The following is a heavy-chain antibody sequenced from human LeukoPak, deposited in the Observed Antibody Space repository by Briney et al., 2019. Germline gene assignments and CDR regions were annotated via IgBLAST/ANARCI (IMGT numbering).Heavy chain of an antibody. Sequence: EASVKVSCKVSGYTFTELSMHWVRQAPGKGLEWMGGFDPEDGETINAQKFQGRVTMTEDTSTDTAYMELSSLRSEDTAVYYCATDGDRYGYELDYWGQGTLVTVSS. D-gene: IGHD5-18*01. CDR2: FDPEDGET. CDR3: ATDGDRYGYELDY. J-gene: IGHJ4*02. CDR1: GYTFTELS. V-gene: IGHV1-24*01.